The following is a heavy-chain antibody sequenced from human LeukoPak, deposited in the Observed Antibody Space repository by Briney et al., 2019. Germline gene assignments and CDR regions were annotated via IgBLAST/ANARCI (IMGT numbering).Heavy chain of an antibody. V-gene: IGHV1-69*04. Sequence: SVKVSCKASGGTFTNLAINWVRQAPGQGLEWMGRIIPTTGLASYAQKFQGRVTITADKSTSTAYMELSSLRSEDTAVYYCARAPPRLDGYILYYWGQGALVTVSS. D-gene: IGHD5-24*01. CDR1: GGTFTNLA. CDR2: IIPTTGLA. CDR3: ARAPPRLDGYILYY. J-gene: IGHJ4*02.